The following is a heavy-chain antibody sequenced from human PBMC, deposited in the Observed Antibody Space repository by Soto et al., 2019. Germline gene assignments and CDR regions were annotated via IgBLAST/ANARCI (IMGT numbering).Heavy chain of an antibody. J-gene: IGHJ4*02. CDR3: TTALGRVPTIT. V-gene: IGHV3-21*06. CDR1: GFTFSTSI. D-gene: IGHD5-12*01. Sequence: EEQLVESGGGLVKPGWSLRLSCAASGFTFSTSIMNWVRQAPGTGLEWVSSITSSSSHMFYADSVKGRFTISRDNARNSPYLEKNNLKGEDTAIYYCTTALGRVPTITWGQGTLVTVSS. CDR2: ITSSSSHM.